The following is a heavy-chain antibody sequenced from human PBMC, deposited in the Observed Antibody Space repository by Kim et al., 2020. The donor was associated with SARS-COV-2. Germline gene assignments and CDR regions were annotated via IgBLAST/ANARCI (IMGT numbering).Heavy chain of an antibody. Sequence: NPSLKSRVTISVDTSKNQFSLKLSSVTAADTAVYYCARSPRGIAVAAFDYWGQGTLVTVSS. V-gene: IGHV4-39*01. D-gene: IGHD6-19*01. CDR3: ARSPRGIAVAAFDY. J-gene: IGHJ4*02.